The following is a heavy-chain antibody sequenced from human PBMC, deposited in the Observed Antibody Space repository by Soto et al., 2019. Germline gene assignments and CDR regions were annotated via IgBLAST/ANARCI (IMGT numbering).Heavy chain of an antibody. V-gene: IGHV3-23*01. Sequence: GGSLRLSCAASGFTFSSYAMSWVRQAPGKGLEWVSAISGSGGSTYYADSVKGRFTISRDNSKNRLYLQMNSLRAEDTAVYYCAKRVTDIVVVVAAIPGAFDIWGQGTMVTVSS. CDR2: ISGSGGST. CDR1: GFTFSSYA. CDR3: AKRVTDIVVVVAAIPGAFDI. J-gene: IGHJ3*02. D-gene: IGHD2-15*01.